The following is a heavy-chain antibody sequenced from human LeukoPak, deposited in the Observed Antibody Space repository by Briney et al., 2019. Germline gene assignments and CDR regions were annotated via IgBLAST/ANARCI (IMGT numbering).Heavy chain of an antibody. J-gene: IGHJ6*02. D-gene: IGHD3-22*01. CDR3: ARDHYYDSSGSSYGMDG. CDR1: GFTFSSYE. CDR2: ISSSNSGDSTI. Sequence: GGSLRLSCVASGFTFSSYEMNWVRQAPGEGLEWVSYISSSNSGDSTIYYADSVEGRFTISRDDAKNSLYLQMNSLRAEDTAVYYCARDHYYDSSGSSYGMDGWGQGTTVPVSS. V-gene: IGHV3-48*03.